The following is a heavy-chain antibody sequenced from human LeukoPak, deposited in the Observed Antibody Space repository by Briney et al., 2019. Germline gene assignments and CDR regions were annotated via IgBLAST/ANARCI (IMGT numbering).Heavy chain of an antibody. J-gene: IGHJ3*02. CDR2: ISYDGSNK. CDR1: GFTFSSYG. Sequence: GGSLRLSCAASGFTFSSYGMHWVRQAPGKGLEWVAVISYDGSNKHYADSVKGRFTISRDNAKNTLYLQMNSLRAEDTAVYYCARAMYYYDSSGYYRTDAFDIWGQGTMVTVSS. V-gene: IGHV3-30*03. CDR3: ARAMYYYDSSGYYRTDAFDI. D-gene: IGHD3-22*01.